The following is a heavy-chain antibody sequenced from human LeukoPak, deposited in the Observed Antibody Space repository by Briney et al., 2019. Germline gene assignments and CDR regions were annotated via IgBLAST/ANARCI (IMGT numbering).Heavy chain of an antibody. J-gene: IGHJ4*02. D-gene: IGHD2-2*01. Sequence: GRSLRLSCAASGSTFSSYAMRWVRQAPGKGLEWVAVISYDGSNKYYADSVKGRFTISRDNSKNTLYLQMNSLRAEDTAVYYCARDTCSSTSCYPTFDYWGQGTLVTVSS. CDR3: ARDTCSSTSCYPTFDY. CDR1: GSTFSSYA. CDR2: ISYDGSNK. V-gene: IGHV3-30-3*01.